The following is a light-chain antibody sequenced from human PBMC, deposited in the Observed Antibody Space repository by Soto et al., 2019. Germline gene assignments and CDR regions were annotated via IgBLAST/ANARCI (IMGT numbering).Light chain of an antibody. Sequence: QSVLTQAPSASGTPGQKVTISCSGSNSNLGKNTVNWYQQLPGTAPKLLFYSDNQRPSGVPDRFSGSKSGTSASLVISGLRSEDEGDYYCAAWDDPLYGKVFGTGTKLTVL. CDR1: NSNLGKNT. CDR3: AAWDDPLYGKV. CDR2: SDN. V-gene: IGLV1-44*01. J-gene: IGLJ1*01.